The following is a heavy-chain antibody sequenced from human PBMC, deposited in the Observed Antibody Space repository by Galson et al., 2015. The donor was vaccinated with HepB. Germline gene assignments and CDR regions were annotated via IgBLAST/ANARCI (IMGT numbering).Heavy chain of an antibody. Sequence: SPRLSCAASGFAFSSYSMNWVRQAPGKGLEWVSSISSSSSYIYYADSMKGRFTISRDNANKSLYLQMNSLRAEDTAVYYCVREDWSDFGYFDSWGQGVLVTVSS. V-gene: IGHV3-21*01. CDR2: ISSSSSYI. CDR3: VREDWSDFGYFDS. D-gene: IGHD3-3*01. J-gene: IGHJ4*02. CDR1: GFAFSSYS.